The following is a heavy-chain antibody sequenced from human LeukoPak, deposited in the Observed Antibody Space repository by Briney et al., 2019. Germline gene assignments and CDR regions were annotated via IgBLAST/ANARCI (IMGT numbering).Heavy chain of an antibody. J-gene: IGHJ4*02. CDR1: GYTFTTYG. V-gene: IGHV1-18*01. CDR3: ARGRGRDGYRFDY. Sequence: ASVKVSCKASGYTFTTYGISWVRQAPGQGLEWMGWISAHNSNTNYAQRFQGRVTMTRDTSTSTAYMDLSNLRSEDTGVYYCARGRGRDGYRFDYWGQGTLVTVSS. D-gene: IGHD5-24*01. CDR2: ISAHNSNT.